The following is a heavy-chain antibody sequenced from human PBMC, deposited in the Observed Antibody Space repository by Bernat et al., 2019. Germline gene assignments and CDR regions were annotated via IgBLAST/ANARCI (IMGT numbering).Heavy chain of an antibody. D-gene: IGHD6-13*01. V-gene: IGHV4-39*01. CDR3: ARIAAAGPFDY. Sequence: QLQLQESGPGLVKPSETLSLTCTVSGGSISSSSYYWGWIRQPQGKGLEWIGSIYYSGSTYYNPSLKSRVTISVDTSKNQFSLKLSSVTAADTAVYYCARIAAAGPFDYWGQGTLVTVSS. CDR1: GGSISSSSYY. J-gene: IGHJ4*02. CDR2: IYYSGST.